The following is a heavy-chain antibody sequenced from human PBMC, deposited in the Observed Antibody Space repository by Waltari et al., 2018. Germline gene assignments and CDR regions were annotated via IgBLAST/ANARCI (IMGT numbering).Heavy chain of an antibody. CDR1: GFTFSSYW. D-gene: IGHD6-19*01. CDR3: ARRGGQWLVGSYFDY. J-gene: IGHJ4*02. V-gene: IGHV3-7*01. Sequence: EVQLVESGGGLVQPGGSLRLSCAASGFTFSSYWMSWVRQAPGKGLEWVANIKQDGSEKYYVDSVKGRFTISRDNAKNSLYLQMNSLRAEDTAVYYCARRGGQWLVGSYFDYWGQGTLVTVSS. CDR2: IKQDGSEK.